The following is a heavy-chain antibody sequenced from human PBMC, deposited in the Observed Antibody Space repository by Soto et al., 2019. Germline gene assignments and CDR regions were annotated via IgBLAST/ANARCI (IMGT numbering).Heavy chain of an antibody. CDR3: ARAERFGELLSWFDP. V-gene: IGHV4-30-4*08. J-gene: IGHJ5*02. CDR2: IYYSGST. D-gene: IGHD3-10*01. CDR1: GGSFSGYY. Sequence: SETLSLTCAVYGGSFSGYYWSWIRQPPGKGLEWIGYIYYSGSTYYNPSLKSRVTISVDTSKNQFSLKLSSVTAADTAVYYCARAERFGELLSWFDPWGQGTLVTVSS.